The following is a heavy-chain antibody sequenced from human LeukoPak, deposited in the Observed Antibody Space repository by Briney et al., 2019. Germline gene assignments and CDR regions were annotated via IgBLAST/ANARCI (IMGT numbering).Heavy chain of an antibody. CDR3: ARITYDFWSGYYMPDDP. CDR1: GYTFTNYG. J-gene: IGHJ5*02. V-gene: IGHV1-18*01. D-gene: IGHD3-3*01. Sequence: ASVKVSCKASGYTFTNYGISWVRQAPGQGLKWMGWISIYNGNTDYAQKLRGRVTMTTDTSTSTAYMELRSLRSDDTAVYYCARITYDFWSGYYMPDDPWGQGTLVTVSS. CDR2: ISIYNGNT.